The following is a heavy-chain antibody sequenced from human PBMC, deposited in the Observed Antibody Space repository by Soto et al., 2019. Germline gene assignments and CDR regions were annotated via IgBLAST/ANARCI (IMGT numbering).Heavy chain of an antibody. CDR1: GFTFANYA. Sequence: EVQLLESGGGLVQPGGSLRVYCAASGFTFANYAMTWVRQAPGKGLEWVSSISSSGVTTYYADAVKGRFTISRDDSRKNLYRHMNSLRAEDKAIYGCAKDWIGEKGSGDGCLGHWGEGTLVSVSA. V-gene: IGHV3-23*01. D-gene: IGHD2-15*01. J-gene: IGHJ4*02. CDR3: AKDWIGEKGSGDGCLGH. CDR2: ISSSGVTT.